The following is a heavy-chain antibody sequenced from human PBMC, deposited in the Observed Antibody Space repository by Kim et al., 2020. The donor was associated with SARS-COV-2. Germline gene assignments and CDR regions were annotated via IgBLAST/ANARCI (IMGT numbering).Heavy chain of an antibody. D-gene: IGHD2-15*01. CDR3: AREVGGIVVVPAAKGGASYCSGGSCYG. J-gene: IGHJ4*02. Sequence: GGSLRLSCAASGFTFSSYWMSWVRQAPGKGLEWVANIKQDGSEKYYVDSVKGRFTISRDNAKNSLYLQMNSLRAEDTAVYYCAREVGGIVVVPAAKGGASYCSGGSCYGWGQGTLVTVSS. CDR2: IKQDGSEK. V-gene: IGHV3-7*01. CDR1: GFTFSSYW.